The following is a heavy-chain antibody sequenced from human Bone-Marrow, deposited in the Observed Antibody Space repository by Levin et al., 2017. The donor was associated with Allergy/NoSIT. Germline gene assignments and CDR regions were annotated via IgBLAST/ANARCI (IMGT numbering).Heavy chain of an antibody. J-gene: IGHJ5*02. CDR3: AREIFVLNWFDP. D-gene: IGHD3-3*01. CDR1: GFTFSSYA. V-gene: IGHV3-30*04. Sequence: GGSLRLSCAASGFTFSSYAMHWVRQAPGKGLEWVAVISYDGSNKYYADSVKGRFTISRDNSKNTLYLQMNSLRAEDTAVYYCAREIFVLNWFDPWGQGTLVTVSS. CDR2: ISYDGSNK.